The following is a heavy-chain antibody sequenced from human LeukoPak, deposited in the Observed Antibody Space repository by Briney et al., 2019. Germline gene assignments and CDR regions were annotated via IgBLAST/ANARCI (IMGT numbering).Heavy chain of an antibody. J-gene: IGHJ4*02. CDR2: MKGDGSHI. CDR3: ARLFGGVTTFDY. Sequence: GGSLRLSCAASGFTVSNKYMNWVRQAPGRGLQWVASMKGDGSHIYYVDSVKGRFTISRDNARNSLYLQMNSLRAEDTAVYYCARLFGGVTTFDYWGQGALVTVSS. CDR1: GFTVSNKY. V-gene: IGHV3-7*01. D-gene: IGHD2-8*02.